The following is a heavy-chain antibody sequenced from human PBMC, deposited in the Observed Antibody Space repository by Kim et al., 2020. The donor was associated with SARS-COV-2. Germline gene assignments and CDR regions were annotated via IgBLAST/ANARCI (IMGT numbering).Heavy chain of an antibody. Sequence: GGSLRLSCTASGFTFGDYAMSWVRQAPGKGLEWVGFIRSKAYGGTTEYAASVKGRFTISRDDSKSIAYLQMNSLKTEDTAVYYCTRDLGSGWYYSFDYWGQGTLVTVSS. CDR3: TRDLGSGWYYSFDY. D-gene: IGHD6-19*01. J-gene: IGHJ4*02. CDR1: GFTFGDYA. CDR2: IRSKAYGGTT. V-gene: IGHV3-49*04.